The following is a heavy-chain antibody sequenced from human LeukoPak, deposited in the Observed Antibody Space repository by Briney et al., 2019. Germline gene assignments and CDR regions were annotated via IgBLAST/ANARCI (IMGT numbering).Heavy chain of an antibody. D-gene: IGHD1-20*01. CDR1: GFPFSTYS. CDR3: AREWGGIIGMYYFDF. Sequence: SGGSLRLSCAASGFPFSTYSMNWVRQAPGKGLEWVSHISSVSSNIKYADSVRGRFTISRDNARNSLYLQMDSLRAEDTAVYYCAREWGGIIGMYYFDFWGQGSLVTVSS. V-gene: IGHV3-48*01. J-gene: IGHJ4*02. CDR2: ISSVSSNI.